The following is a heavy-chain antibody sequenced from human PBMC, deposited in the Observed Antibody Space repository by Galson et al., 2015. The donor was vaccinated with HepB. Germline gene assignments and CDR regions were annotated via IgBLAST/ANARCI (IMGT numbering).Heavy chain of an antibody. CDR1: GFTFSNYA. Sequence: SLRLSCAASGFTFSNYAMSWVRQAPGKGLEWVSAITGSGGSTYYADSVKGRFTISRDNSKNTLYLQMNSLRAEDTAMYYCAKVYCSGGSCRLYDAFDIWGQGTMVTVSS. CDR2: ITGSGGST. D-gene: IGHD2-15*01. J-gene: IGHJ3*02. CDR3: AKVYCSGGSCRLYDAFDI. V-gene: IGHV3-23*01.